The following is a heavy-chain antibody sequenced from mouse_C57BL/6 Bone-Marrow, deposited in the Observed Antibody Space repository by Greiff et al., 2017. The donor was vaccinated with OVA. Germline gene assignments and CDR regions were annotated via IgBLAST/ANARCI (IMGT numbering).Heavy chain of an antibody. J-gene: IGHJ1*03. CDR2: INPSTGGT. CDR1: GYSFTGYY. Sequence: VQLQQSGPELVKPGASVKISCKASGYSFTGYYMNWVKQSPEKSLEWIGEINPSTGGTTYNQKFKAKATLTVDKSSSTAYMQLKSLTSEDSAVYYCARRGEGSSYWYFDVWGTGTTVTVSS. V-gene: IGHV1-42*01. D-gene: IGHD1-1*01. CDR3: ARRGEGSSYWYFDV.